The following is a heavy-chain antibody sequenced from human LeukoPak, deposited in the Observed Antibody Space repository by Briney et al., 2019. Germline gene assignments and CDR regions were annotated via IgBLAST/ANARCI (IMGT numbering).Heavy chain of an antibody. CDR2: IYHSGGT. CDR3: ARVGTYYRSLDS. Sequence: PSETLSLTCTVSGGSINDASWNWIRKPPGQGLEWIGYIYHSGGTNYNPSLKSRVTISLDTFKNQFSLKLSSVTAADTAVYYCARVGTYYRSLDSWGQGTLVTVSS. D-gene: IGHD3-10*01. J-gene: IGHJ4*02. CDR1: GGSINDAS. V-gene: IGHV4-59*01.